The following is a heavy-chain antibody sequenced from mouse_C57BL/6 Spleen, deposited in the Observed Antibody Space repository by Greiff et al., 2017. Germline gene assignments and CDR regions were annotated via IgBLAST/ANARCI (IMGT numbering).Heavy chain of an antibody. J-gene: IGHJ2*01. CDR3: ASEDDYDD. CDR1: GYAFSSSW. CDR2: IYPGDGDT. D-gene: IGHD2-4*01. V-gene: IGHV1-82*01. Sequence: VQLVESGPELVKPGASVKISCKASGYAFSSSWMNWVKQRPGKGLEWIGRIYPGDGDTNYNGKFKGKATLTVYKSSSPASMQLSRLTAEDSAVYFWASEDDYDDWGQGTTLTVSS.